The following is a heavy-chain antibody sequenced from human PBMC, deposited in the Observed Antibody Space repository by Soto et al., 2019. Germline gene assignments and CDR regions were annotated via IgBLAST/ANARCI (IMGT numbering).Heavy chain of an antibody. V-gene: IGHV3-21*02. CDR3: ARAPASYGGGDCFSTDY. CDR2: ISTSSAYI. CDR1: GFTFSSYS. Sequence: EVQLVESGGGLVKSGGSLRLSCAASGFTFSSYSMNWVRQAPGKGLEWVSSISTSSAYIYFADSLKGRFTVSRDNSKNTLYLQMNSLRAEDTAVYYCARAPASYGGGDCFSTDYWGQGTLVTVSS. J-gene: IGHJ4*02. D-gene: IGHD2-21*02.